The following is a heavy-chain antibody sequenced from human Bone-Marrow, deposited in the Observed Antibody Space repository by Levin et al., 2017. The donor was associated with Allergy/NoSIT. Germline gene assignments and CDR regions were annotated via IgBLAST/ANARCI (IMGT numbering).Heavy chain of an antibody. CDR2: IRSNGGST. D-gene: IGHD3-22*01. CDR1: GFTFSSYA. V-gene: IGHV3-64D*06. Sequence: GESLKISCSASGFTFSSYAMHWVRQAPGKGLDYVSAIRSNGGSTYYADSVKGRFTISRDNSKNTLYLQMSSLRAEDTAVYYCVKARESYYDSRSDYWGQGTLVTVSS. J-gene: IGHJ4*02. CDR3: VKARESYYDSRSDY.